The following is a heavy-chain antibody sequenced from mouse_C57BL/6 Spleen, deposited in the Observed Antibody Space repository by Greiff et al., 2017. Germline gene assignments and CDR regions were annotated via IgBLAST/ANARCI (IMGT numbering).Heavy chain of an antibody. J-gene: IGHJ1*03. D-gene: IGHD1-1*01. Sequence: EVKLQESGPELVKPGASVKISCKASGYSFTDYNMNWVKQSNGKSLEWIGVINPNYGTTSYNQKFKGKATLTVDQSSSTASMQLNSLTSEDSAVYYCARPATVVATDWYFDVWGTGTTVTVSS. V-gene: IGHV1-39*01. CDR1: GYSFTDYN. CDR2: INPNYGTT. CDR3: ARPATVVATDWYFDV.